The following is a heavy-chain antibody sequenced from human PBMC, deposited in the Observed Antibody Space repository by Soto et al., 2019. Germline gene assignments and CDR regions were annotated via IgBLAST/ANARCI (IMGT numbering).Heavy chain of an antibody. V-gene: IGHV3-43*01. D-gene: IGHD1-26*01. CDR3: TKVKKKYSTYSGVDFGS. Sequence: EVLLEESGGAVVQPGGSLRVSCVASGFTFDEYTMHWVRQAPGKGLEWSAIISWDGGTTYYADSVKGRFTISRDTGKNSLYLQIDSLRAEDTALYYCTKVKKKYSTYSGVDFGSWGQGTLVTVST. J-gene: IGHJ4*02. CDR2: ISWDGGTT. CDR1: GFTFDEYT.